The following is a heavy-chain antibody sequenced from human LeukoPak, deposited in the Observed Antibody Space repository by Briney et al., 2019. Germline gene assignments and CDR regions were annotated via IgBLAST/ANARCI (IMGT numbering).Heavy chain of an antibody. D-gene: IGHD6-13*01. CDR3: ARGLFRNRRGAAAGRGDAFDI. J-gene: IGHJ3*02. CDR2: ISYDGSNK. CDR1: GFTFSSYA. V-gene: IGHV3-30-3*01. Sequence: PGGSLRLSCAASGFTFSSYAMHWVRQAPGKGLEGVAVISYDGSNKYYADSVKGRFTISRDNSKNTLYLQMNSLRAEDTAVYYCARGLFRNRRGAAAGRGDAFDIWGQGTMVTVSS.